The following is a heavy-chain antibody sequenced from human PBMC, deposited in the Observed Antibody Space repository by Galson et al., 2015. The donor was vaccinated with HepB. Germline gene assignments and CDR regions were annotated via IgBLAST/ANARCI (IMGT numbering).Heavy chain of an antibody. CDR1: GFTFSSYA. CDR2: ISGSGGST. V-gene: IGHV3-23*01. D-gene: IGHD3-3*01. J-gene: IGHJ4*02. CDR3: AKDPSAVSYYDFWSGYYTGFDY. Sequence: SLRLSCAASGFTFSSYAMNWVRQAPGKGLEWVSVISGSGGSTYYADSVKGRFTISRDNSKNTLYLQMNSLRAEDTAVYYCAKDPSAVSYYDFWSGYYTGFDYWGQGTLVTVSS.